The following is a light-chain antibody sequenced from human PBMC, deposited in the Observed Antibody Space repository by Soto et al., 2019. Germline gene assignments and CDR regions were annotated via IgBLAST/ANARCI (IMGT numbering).Light chain of an antibody. Sequence: QSAVTQPASVSGSPGQSITISCTGTSSDVGNYNLVSWYQQHPGKAPKLMIYEVTKRPSGVSNRFSGSKSGNTASLTISGLQAEDEADYYCCSYAGGRIFYVFGTGTKATVL. CDR2: EVT. J-gene: IGLJ1*01. V-gene: IGLV2-23*02. CDR1: SSDVGNYNL. CDR3: CSYAGGRIFYV.